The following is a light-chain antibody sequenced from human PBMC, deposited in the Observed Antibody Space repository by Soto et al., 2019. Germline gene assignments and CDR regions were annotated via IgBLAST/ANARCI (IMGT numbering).Light chain of an antibody. Sequence: SVLTQPASVSGSPGQSITISCTGTSSDVGGYNYVSWYQQRPGKVPRLMIYDVNKRPSGVPDRFSGSKSGSTASLTISGLQAEDEADYYCCSYGGSFYVVGTGTKVTVL. J-gene: IGLJ1*01. V-gene: IGLV2-11*01. CDR2: DVN. CDR1: SSDVGGYNY. CDR3: CSYGGSFYV.